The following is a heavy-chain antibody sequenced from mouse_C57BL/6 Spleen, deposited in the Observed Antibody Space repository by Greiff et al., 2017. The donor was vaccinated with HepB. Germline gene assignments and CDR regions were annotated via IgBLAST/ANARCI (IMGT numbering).Heavy chain of an antibody. CDR1: GYAFSSSW. Sequence: QVQLQQSGPELVKPGASVKISCKASGYAFSSSWMNWVKQRPGKGLEWIGRIYPGDGDTNYNGKFKGKATLTADKSSSTAYMQLSSLTSEDSAVYFCARSPITTVVGGPYFDVWGTGTTVTVSS. V-gene: IGHV1-82*01. J-gene: IGHJ1*03. CDR3: ARSPITTVVGGPYFDV. D-gene: IGHD1-1*01. CDR2: IYPGDGDT.